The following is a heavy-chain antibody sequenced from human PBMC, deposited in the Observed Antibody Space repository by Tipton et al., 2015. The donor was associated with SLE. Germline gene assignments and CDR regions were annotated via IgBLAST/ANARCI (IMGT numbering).Heavy chain of an antibody. CDR2: LSGSGSGT. D-gene: IGHD3-16*01. Sequence: SLRLSCEASGFTFYTYAMSWVRQAPGKGLEWVSGLSGSGSGTHYADSVKGRFTISRDNSKNTLYLQMNRLRVEDTAVYYCAGGTGAYFDHWGQGTLVTVSS. CDR3: AGGTGAYFDH. J-gene: IGHJ4*02. V-gene: IGHV3-23*01. CDR1: GFTFYTYA.